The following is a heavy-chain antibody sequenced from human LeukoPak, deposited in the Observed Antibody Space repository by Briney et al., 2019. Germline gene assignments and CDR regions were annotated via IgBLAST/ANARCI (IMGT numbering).Heavy chain of an antibody. D-gene: IGHD3-22*01. CDR3: AKGRAGNYYYDSSDY. J-gene: IGHJ4*02. V-gene: IGHV3-30*04. CDR1: GFTFSSYA. Sequence: GGSLRLSCAASGFTFSSYAMHWVRQAPGKGLEWVAVISYDGSNKYYADSVKGRFTISRDNSKNTLYLQMNSLRAEDTAVYYCAKGRAGNYYYDSSDYWGQGTLVTVSS. CDR2: ISYDGSNK.